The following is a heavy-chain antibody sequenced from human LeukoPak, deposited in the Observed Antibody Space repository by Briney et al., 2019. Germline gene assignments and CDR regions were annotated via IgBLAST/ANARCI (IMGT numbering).Heavy chain of an antibody. V-gene: IGHV3-53*01. J-gene: IGHJ4*02. D-gene: IGHD3-3*01. Sequence: ETLSLTCAVSGYSISSGYYWGWIRQPPGKGLEWVSVIYSGGSTYYADSVKGRFTISGDNSKNTLYLQMNSLRAEDTAVYYCAVFQGWGQGTLVTVSS. CDR1: GYSISSGYY. CDR2: IYSGGST. CDR3: AVFQG.